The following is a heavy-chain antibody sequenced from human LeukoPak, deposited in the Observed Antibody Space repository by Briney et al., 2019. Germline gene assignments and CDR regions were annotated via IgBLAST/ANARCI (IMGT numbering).Heavy chain of an antibody. V-gene: IGHV4-39*07. CDR1: GGSISSSSYY. Sequence: SETLSLTCTVSGGSISSSSYYWGWIRQPPGKGLEWIGSISYSGSTYYNPSLKSRVTISVAPSKNQFSLKLRSVTAPDTAVYYCARDRGNYFDYWGQGTLVTVSS. CDR3: ARDRGNYFDY. CDR2: ISYSGST. D-gene: IGHD6-13*01. J-gene: IGHJ4*02.